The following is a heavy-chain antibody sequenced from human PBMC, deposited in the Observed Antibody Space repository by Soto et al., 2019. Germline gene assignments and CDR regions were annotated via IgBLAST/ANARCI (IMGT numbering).Heavy chain of an antibody. CDR1: GGTFSSYT. Sequence: SVKVSCKASGGTFSSYTISWVRQAPGQGLEWMGRIIPILGIANYAQKFQGRVTITADKSTSTAYMELSSLRSADTAVYYCARDLPESLRYCSGGSCYSGGRNYDYGMDVWG. CDR3: ARDLPESLRYCSGGSCYSGGRNYDYGMDV. V-gene: IGHV1-69*04. D-gene: IGHD2-15*01. J-gene: IGHJ6*02. CDR2: IIPILGIA.